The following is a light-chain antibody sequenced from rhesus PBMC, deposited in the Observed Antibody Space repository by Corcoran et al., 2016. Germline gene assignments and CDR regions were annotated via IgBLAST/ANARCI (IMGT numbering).Light chain of an antibody. Sequence: DIQMTQSPSSLSASLGDTVTITCRASQSISGRLAWYQQKPGKAPNLLIYKASNLQSGVPSRFSGSGSVTDFTLTISSLPPENFATEYCQQHYTYPRTFGQGSKVEIK. CDR2: KAS. CDR1: QSISGR. CDR3: QQHYTYPRT. J-gene: IGKJ1*01. V-gene: IGKV1-22*01.